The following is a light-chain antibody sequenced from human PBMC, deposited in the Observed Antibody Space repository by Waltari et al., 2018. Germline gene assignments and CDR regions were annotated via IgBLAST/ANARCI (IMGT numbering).Light chain of an antibody. Sequence: SLSASVGDRVTITCRASQSISSYLNWYQQKPGKAPKLLIYAASSLQSGVPSRFSGSGSGTDFTLTISSLQPEDFATYYCQQSYSTLVTFGQGTKVEIK. J-gene: IGKJ1*01. CDR1: QSISSY. CDR2: AAS. CDR3: QQSYSTLVT. V-gene: IGKV1-39*01.